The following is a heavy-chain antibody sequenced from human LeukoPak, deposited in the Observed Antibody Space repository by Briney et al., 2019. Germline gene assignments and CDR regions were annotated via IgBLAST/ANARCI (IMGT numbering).Heavy chain of an antibody. V-gene: IGHV1-2*02. CDR3: ARVSGPLPERFDP. Sequence: ASVKVSCKASGYTFTGYYMHWVRQAPGQGLEWMGWINPNSGGTNYEQKFQGRVTMTRDTSISTAYMELSRLRSDDTAVYYCARVSGPLPERFDPWGQGTLVTVSS. D-gene: IGHD1-14*01. CDR1: GYTFTGYY. CDR2: INPNSGGT. J-gene: IGHJ5*02.